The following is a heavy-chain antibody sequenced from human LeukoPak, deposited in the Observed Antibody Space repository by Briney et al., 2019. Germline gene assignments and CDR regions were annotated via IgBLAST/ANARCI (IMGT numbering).Heavy chain of an antibody. Sequence: GGSLRLSCAASGFTFSSYGMHWVRQAPGKGLEWVAVISYDGSNKYYADSVKGRFTISRDNSKNTLYLQMNSLRAEDTAVYYCARDRDSSGWLSYYGMDVWGQGTTVTVSS. D-gene: IGHD6-19*01. CDR3: ARDRDSSGWLSYYGMDV. V-gene: IGHV3-30*03. CDR1: GFTFSSYG. J-gene: IGHJ6*02. CDR2: ISYDGSNK.